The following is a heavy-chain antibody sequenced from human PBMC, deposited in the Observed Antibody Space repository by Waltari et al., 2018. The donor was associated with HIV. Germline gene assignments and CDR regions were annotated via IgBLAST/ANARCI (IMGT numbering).Heavy chain of an antibody. J-gene: IGHJ6*02. Sequence: HESGPRLVKPSDTLSLNCSVSVGSASSTFYFCDTSPTYYWAWFLNPTGTGLEWVGRIHSSGIAHYKPSLDNRVTITLDVAMNQFSLNVTSVTASDTGTYFCARRHFLDNNGYFVTRYFSYNNVEVWGQGTTVTVSS. V-gene: IGHV4-39*01. D-gene: IGHD5-12*01. CDR3: ARRHFLDNNGYFVTRYFSYNNVEV. CDR1: VGSASSTFYFCDTSPTYY. CDR2: IHSSGIA.